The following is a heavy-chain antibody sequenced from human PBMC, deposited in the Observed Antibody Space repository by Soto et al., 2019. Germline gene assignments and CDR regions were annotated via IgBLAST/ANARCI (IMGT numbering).Heavy chain of an antibody. CDR1: GGSISSGGYY. CDR3: ARGGDLGYCSSTSCYEAFDY. J-gene: IGHJ4*02. V-gene: IGHV4-31*03. CDR2: IYYSGST. D-gene: IGHD2-2*01. Sequence: SETLSLTCTVSGGSISSGGYYWSWIRQHPGKGLEWIGYIYYSGSTYYNPSLKSRVTISVDTSKNQFSLKLSSVTAADTAVYYCARGGDLGYCSSTSCYEAFDYWGRGTLVTVSS.